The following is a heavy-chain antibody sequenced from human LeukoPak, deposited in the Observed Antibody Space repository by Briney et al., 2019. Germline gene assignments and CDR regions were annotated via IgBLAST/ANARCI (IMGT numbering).Heavy chain of an antibody. CDR1: GYSISSGYY. D-gene: IGHD1-26*01. Sequence: SETLSLTCTVSGYSISSGYYWGWIRQPPGKGLEWIGSIYHSGSTYYNPSLKSRVTISVDTSKNQFSLKLSSVTAADTAVYYCARDTWELLDYWGQGTLVTVSS. CDR3: ARDTWELLDY. V-gene: IGHV4-38-2*02. J-gene: IGHJ4*02. CDR2: IYHSGST.